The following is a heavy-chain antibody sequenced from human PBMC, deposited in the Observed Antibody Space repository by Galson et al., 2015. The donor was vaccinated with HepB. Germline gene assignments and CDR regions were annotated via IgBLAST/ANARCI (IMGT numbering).Heavy chain of an antibody. J-gene: IGHJ2*01. CDR3: ARRLYYDSSGYYLWYFDL. V-gene: IGHV3-11*01. Sequence: SLRLSCAASGFTFSDYYMTWIRQAPGKGLEWVSYISSSGSTIYYADSVKGRFTISRDNAKNSLYLQMNSLRAEDTAVYYCARRLYYDSSGYYLWYFDLWGRGTLVTVSS. D-gene: IGHD3-22*01. CDR2: ISSSGSTI. CDR1: GFTFSDYY.